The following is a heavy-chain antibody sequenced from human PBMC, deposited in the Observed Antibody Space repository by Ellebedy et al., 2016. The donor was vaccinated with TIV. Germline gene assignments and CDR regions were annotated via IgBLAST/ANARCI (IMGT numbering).Heavy chain of an antibody. V-gene: IGHV3-11*01. CDR1: GFTFTDYY. CDR3: AKEAAAGVVHY. J-gene: IGHJ4*02. CDR2: ISSSGSNI. D-gene: IGHD6-13*01. Sequence: GESLKISCAASGFTFTDYYMSWIRQAPGKGLEWVSYISSSGSNIYYADYVRGRFTISRDNAKNSLYLQMNNLRAGDTAVYYCAKEAAAGVVHYWGQGTLVTVSS.